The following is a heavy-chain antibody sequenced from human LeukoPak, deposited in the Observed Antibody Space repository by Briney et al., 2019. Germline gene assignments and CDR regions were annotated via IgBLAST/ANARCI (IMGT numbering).Heavy chain of an antibody. CDR2: MNPNSGST. CDR3: AREGGQQLGIDY. J-gene: IGHJ4*02. D-gene: IGHD6-13*01. Sequence: ASVKVSCKASGYTFTNYDFNWMRQATGQGLEWMGWMNPNSGSTGYAQKLQGRVTMTTDTSTSTAYMELRSLRSDDTAVYYCAREGGQQLGIDYWGQGTLVTVSS. CDR1: GYTFTNYD. V-gene: IGHV1-8*01.